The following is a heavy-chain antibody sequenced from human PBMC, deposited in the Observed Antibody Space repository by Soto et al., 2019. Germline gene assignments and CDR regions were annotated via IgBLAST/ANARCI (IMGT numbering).Heavy chain of an antibody. Sequence: GGSLRLSCAASGFTFSDYYMSWIRQAPGKGLEWVSYISSSGSTIYYADSVKGRFTISRDNAKNQFSLKLSSVTAADTAVYYCARARIVVVPADYYYYMDVWGKGTTVTVSS. D-gene: IGHD2-2*01. J-gene: IGHJ6*03. CDR3: ARARIVVVPADYYYYMDV. CDR2: ISSSGSTI. V-gene: IGHV3-11*01. CDR1: GFTFSDYY.